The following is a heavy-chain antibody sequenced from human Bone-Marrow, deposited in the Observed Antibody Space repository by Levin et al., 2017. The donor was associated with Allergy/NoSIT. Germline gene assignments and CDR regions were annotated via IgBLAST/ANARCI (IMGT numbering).Heavy chain of an antibody. CDR3: AKCGYGGGVTRPFDY. Sequence: GGSLRLSCAASGFTFSSHIMSWVRQAPGKGLEWVSSFSGSGGRTFYADSVKGRITISRDDSKSTLYLQLNSLRAEDTAVYYCAKCGYGGGVTRPFDYWGQGTLVTVSS. V-gene: IGHV3-23*01. CDR1: GFTFSSHI. CDR2: FSGSGGRT. D-gene: IGHD5-18*01. J-gene: IGHJ4*02.